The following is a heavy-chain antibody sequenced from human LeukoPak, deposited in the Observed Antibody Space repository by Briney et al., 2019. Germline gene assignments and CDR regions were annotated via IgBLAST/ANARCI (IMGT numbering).Heavy chain of an antibody. V-gene: IGHV3-74*01. CDR3: ATTIIAATMDV. J-gene: IGHJ6*02. CDR2: LKSDGRST. D-gene: IGHD6-13*01. CDR1: GFTFSSHW. Sequence: GGSLRLSCAASGFTFSSHWMHWVRQAPGKGLVWVSRLKSDGRSTSYADSVKGRFTISRDNAKNTLYLQMNSLRAEDTAVYYCATTIIAATMDVWGQGTTVTVSS.